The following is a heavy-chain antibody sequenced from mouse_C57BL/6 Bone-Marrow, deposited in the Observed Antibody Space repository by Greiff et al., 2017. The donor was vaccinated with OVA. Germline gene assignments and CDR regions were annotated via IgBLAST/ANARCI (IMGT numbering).Heavy chain of an antibody. CDR1: GFTFSSYG. J-gene: IGHJ3*01. V-gene: IGHV5-6*01. D-gene: IGHD1-1*01. CDR3: ARHGDYYGSSYGFAY. CDR2: ISSGGSYT. Sequence: EVNVVESGGDLVKPGGSLKLSCAASGFTFSSYGMSWVRQTPDKRLEWVATISSGGSYTYYPDSVKGRFTISRDNAKNTLYLQMSSLKSEDTAMYYCARHGDYYGSSYGFAYWGQGTLVTVSA.